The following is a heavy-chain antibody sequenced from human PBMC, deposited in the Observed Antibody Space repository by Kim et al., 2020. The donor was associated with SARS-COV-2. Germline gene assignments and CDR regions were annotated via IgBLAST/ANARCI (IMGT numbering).Heavy chain of an antibody. Sequence: GGSLRLSCAASGFTFSSYAMHWVRQAPGKGLEWVAVISYDGSNKYYADSVKGRFTISRDNSKNTLYLQMNSLRPEDTAVYYCASPRVWENFQHWGQGTLVTVSS. D-gene: IGHD1-26*01. CDR3: ASPRVWENFQH. V-gene: IGHV3-30-3*01. CDR2: ISYDGSNK. CDR1: GFTFSSYA. J-gene: IGHJ1*01.